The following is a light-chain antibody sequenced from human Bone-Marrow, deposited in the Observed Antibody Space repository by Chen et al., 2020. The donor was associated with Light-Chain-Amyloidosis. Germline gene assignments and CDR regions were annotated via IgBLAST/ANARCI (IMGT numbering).Light chain of an antibody. CDR2: DVT. Sequence: QSALTQPASVSGSPGQSITISCTGTSSDVGGDNHVSWYQQHPDKAPKLVIYDVTNRPSWVPDRVSGSKSDKAASLTISGLPAEDGAEYFCSSYTMTDTLGFGSGTRVTGL. CDR3: SSYTMTDTLG. V-gene: IGLV2-14*01. J-gene: IGLJ1*01. CDR1: SSDVGGDNH.